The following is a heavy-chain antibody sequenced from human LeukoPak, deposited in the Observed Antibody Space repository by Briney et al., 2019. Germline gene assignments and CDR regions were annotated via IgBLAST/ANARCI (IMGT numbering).Heavy chain of an antibody. V-gene: IGHV3-23*01. CDR2: ISTSGGDT. J-gene: IGHJ4*02. CDR3: ARDRVVFEY. Sequence: GGSLRLSCAATGFSFTSYAMSWVRQAPGKGLEWVSAISTSGGDTYYVVSVKGRFTISRDNSKNTLYLQMNSLRADDTAIYYCARDRVVFEYWGQGTLVTVSS. CDR1: GFSFTSYA. D-gene: IGHD2-15*01.